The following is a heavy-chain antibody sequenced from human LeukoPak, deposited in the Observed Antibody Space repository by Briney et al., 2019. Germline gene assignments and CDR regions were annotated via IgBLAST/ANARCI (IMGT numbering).Heavy chain of an antibody. Sequence: PSQTLSLTCTVSGGSISSRDYYWSWIRQPPGKGLEWIGYIYYSGSTYYNPSLKSRVTISVDTSKNQFSLKLSSVTAADTAVYYCARGVTWIQLWPYFDYWGQGTLVTVSS. J-gene: IGHJ4*02. CDR2: IYYSGST. D-gene: IGHD5-18*01. V-gene: IGHV4-30-4*08. CDR3: ARGVTWIQLWPYFDY. CDR1: GGSISSRDYY.